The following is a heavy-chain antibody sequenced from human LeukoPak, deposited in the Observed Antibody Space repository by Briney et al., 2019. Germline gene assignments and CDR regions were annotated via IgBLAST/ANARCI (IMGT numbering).Heavy chain of an antibody. D-gene: IGHD1-26*01. CDR1: GYTFTSYY. CDR3: ARDLGATRGFDY. V-gene: IGHV1-46*01. Sequence: ASVKVSCKASGYTFTSYYMHWVRQAPGQGLEWMGIINSSGGSTSYAQKFQGRVTMTRDTSTSTVYMELSSLRSGDTAVYYCARDLGATRGFDYWGQGTLVTVSS. J-gene: IGHJ4*02. CDR2: INSSGGST.